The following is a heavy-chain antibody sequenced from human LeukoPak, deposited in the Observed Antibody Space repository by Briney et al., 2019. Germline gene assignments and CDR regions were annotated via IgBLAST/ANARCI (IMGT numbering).Heavy chain of an antibody. D-gene: IGHD4-11*01. CDR2: IYYSGST. J-gene: IGHJ4*02. CDR3: ARLLGSDSKVDY. V-gene: IGHV4-39*01. CDR1: GGSISSTSFH. Sequence: SVTLSLTCTVSGGSISSTSFHWGWIRQPPGKGLEWIGSIYYSGSTYYNPSLKSRVTISVDTSKNQFSLKLSSVTAADTAVYYCARLLGSDSKVDYWGQGTLVTVSS.